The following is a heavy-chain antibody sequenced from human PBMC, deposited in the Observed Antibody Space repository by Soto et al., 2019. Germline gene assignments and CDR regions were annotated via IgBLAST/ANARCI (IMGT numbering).Heavy chain of an antibody. D-gene: IGHD1-26*01. V-gene: IGHV2-5*02. CDR1: GFSLNTRAVG. CDR3: AHRALSGSRYYFDF. J-gene: IGHJ4*02. Sequence: SGPTLVNPTQSLTLTCSLSGFSLNTRAVGVGWIRQPPGKALEWLALISWDDNKRYRPSLESRLSIAKDTSGNQVVLTMTNVDPLDTATYYCAHRALSGSRYYFDFWGLGTLVTVSS. CDR2: ISWDDNK.